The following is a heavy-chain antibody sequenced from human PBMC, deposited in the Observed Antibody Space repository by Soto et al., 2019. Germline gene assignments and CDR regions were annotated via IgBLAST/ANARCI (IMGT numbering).Heavy chain of an antibody. CDR2: ISYDGSNK. Sequence: QVQLVESGGGVVQPGRSLRLSCAASGFTFSSYAMHWVRQAPGKGLEWVAVISYDGSNKYYADSVKGRFTISRDNSKNTLDLQMNSLKAEATAVYYCGRSYSSVSLCCYWFDPWGQGALVTVS. V-gene: IGHV3-30-3*01. D-gene: IGHD6-19*01. CDR1: GFTFSSYA. CDR3: GRSYSSVSLCCYWFDP. J-gene: IGHJ5*02.